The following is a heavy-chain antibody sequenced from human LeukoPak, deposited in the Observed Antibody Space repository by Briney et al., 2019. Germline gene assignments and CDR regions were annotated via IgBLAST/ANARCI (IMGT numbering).Heavy chain of an antibody. CDR3: ARRPGGNDQESQY. Sequence: SQTLSLTCTVSGGSIRSGDYYWSWIRQAPGKGLEWIGNIYYSGSVYYNPSLRRRVTISIETSKNHFSLEVTSVTAADTALYYCARRPGGNDQESQYWGQGTLVTVSS. V-gene: IGHV4-30-4*01. J-gene: IGHJ4*02. CDR2: IYYSGSV. CDR1: GGSIRSGDYY. D-gene: IGHD5-12*01.